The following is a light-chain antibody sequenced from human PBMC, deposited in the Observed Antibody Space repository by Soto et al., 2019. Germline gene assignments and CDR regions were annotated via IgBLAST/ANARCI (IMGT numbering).Light chain of an antibody. V-gene: IGLV2-8*01. CDR1: SSDVGGYNY. CDR2: EVS. J-gene: IGLJ2*01. Sequence: QSALTQPPSASGSPGQSVTITCTGTSSDVGGYNYVSWYQQQHPGKAPKLMIYEVSKRPSGVPDRFSGSKSGNTASLAVSGLQAEDEADYYCSSYGGSNNVLFGGGTKVTV. CDR3: SSYGGSNNVL.